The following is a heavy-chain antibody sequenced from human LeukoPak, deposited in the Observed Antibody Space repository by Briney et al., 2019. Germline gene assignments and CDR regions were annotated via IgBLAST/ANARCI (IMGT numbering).Heavy chain of an antibody. Sequence: GGSLRLSCSASGFTFSSYAMHWVRQAPGKGLEYVSAISSNGGSTYYADSVMGRFTISRDNSKNTLYLQMSSLRAEDTAVYYCVKDYNWNIFHYWGQGTLVTVSS. CDR1: GFTFSSYA. J-gene: IGHJ4*02. V-gene: IGHV3-64D*09. CDR2: ISSNGGST. D-gene: IGHD1/OR15-1a*01. CDR3: VKDYNWNIFHY.